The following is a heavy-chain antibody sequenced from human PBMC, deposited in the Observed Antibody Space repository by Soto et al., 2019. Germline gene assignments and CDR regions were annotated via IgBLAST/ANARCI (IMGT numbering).Heavy chain of an antibody. Sequence: ASVNVSCKSSGYTFTAYSIHWMRGAPGQRLECMGWINVGKGNTRYSEKFQDRVTISRDTSASTAYLELSSLTSGDTAVYYCARPRQGYDGYYIPFDFWGHGTLVTVSS. J-gene: IGHJ4*01. V-gene: IGHV1-3*01. CDR2: INVGKGNT. D-gene: IGHD3-22*01. CDR1: GYTFTAYS. CDR3: ARPRQGYDGYYIPFDF.